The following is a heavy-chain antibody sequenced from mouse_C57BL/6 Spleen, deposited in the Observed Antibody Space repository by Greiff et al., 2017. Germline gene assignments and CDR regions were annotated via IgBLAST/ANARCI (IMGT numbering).Heavy chain of an antibody. D-gene: IGHD2-2*01. CDR2: IDPSDSYT. CDR3: ARYYGYDVGYAMDY. CDR1: GYTFTSYW. Sequence: VKLQQPGAELVMPGASVKLSCKASGYTFTSYWMHWVKQRPGQGLEWIGEIDPSDSYTNYNQKFKGKSTLTVDKSSSTAYMQLSSLTSEDSAVYYCARYYGYDVGYAMDYWGQGTSVTVSS. V-gene: IGHV1-69*01. J-gene: IGHJ4*01.